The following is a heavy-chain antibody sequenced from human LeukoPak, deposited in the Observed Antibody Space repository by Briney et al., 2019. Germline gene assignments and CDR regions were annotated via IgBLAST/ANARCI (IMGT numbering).Heavy chain of an antibody. D-gene: IGHD3-10*01. J-gene: IGHJ6*03. CDR2: INSDGSST. V-gene: IGHV3-74*01. CDR1: GFTFSSYW. CDR3: AKDLFSGSGRAGNMDV. Sequence: GGSLRLSCAASGFTFSSYWMHWVRQAPGKGLVWVSRINSDGSSTSYADSVKGRFTNSRDNSKSTLYLQMNSLRAEDTAVYYCAKDLFSGSGRAGNMDVWGKGTTVTVSS.